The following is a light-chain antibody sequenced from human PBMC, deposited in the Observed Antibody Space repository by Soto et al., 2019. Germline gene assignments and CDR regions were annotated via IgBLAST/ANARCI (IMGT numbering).Light chain of an antibody. CDR2: EVS. CDR1: SSDVGGYKY. Sequence: QSALTQPASVSGSPGQSITISCTGTSSDVGGYKYVSWYQQHPGKAPKLMIYEVSNRPSGVSNRFSGSESGNTASLTISGLQAEDEADYYCSSYTSSSTLVVFGGGTKVTVL. CDR3: SSYTSSSTLVV. V-gene: IGLV2-14*01. J-gene: IGLJ2*01.